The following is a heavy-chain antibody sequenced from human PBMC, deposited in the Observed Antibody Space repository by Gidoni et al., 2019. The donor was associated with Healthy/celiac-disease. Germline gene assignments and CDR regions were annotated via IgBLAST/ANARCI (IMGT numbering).Heavy chain of an antibody. CDR2: INWNSGSV. J-gene: IGHJ4*02. Sequence: EVMLVNSGGGLVQPGRSLRLSCAASVFTFDDYAMHWVRQAPGEGLECVSNINWNSGSVGYADSVKGRFTISRDNAKNSLFLQMNRLRPEDTVLYYCARGPETTLRPLDYWGQGTLVTVSS. D-gene: IGHD2-21*02. V-gene: IGHV3-9*01. CDR3: ARGPETTLRPLDY. CDR1: VFTFDDYA.